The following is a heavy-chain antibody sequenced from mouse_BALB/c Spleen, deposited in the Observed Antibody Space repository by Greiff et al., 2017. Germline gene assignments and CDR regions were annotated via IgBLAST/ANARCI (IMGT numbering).Heavy chain of an antibody. V-gene: IGHV1-7*01. Sequence: VQLQQSGPELVKPGASVKMSCKASGYSFTSYCMHWVKQRPGQGLEWIGYINPSTGYTEYNQKFKDKATLTADKSSSTAYMQLSRLTSEDSAVYYCASRCDCGSRNAMDYWGQGTSVTVSS. CDR1: GYSFTSYC. D-gene: IGHD1-1*01. CDR2: INPSTGYT. CDR3: ASRCDCGSRNAMDY. J-gene: IGHJ4*01.